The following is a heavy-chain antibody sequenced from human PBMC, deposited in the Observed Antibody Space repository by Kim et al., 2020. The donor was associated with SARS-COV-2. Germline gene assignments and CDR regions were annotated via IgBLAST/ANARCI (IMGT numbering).Heavy chain of an antibody. Sequence: GGSLRLSCAASGFTFSTYDMSWVRQAPGKGLEWVSAITGSGGGTHYADSEEGRFTISRDNSKNTLYLQMNSLRAEDTAVYYCAKHDLRTHGYWGQGTLVTVSS. D-gene: IGHD6-25*01. V-gene: IGHV3-23*01. J-gene: IGHJ1*01. CDR2: ITGSGGGT. CDR1: GFTFSTYD. CDR3: AKHDLRTHGY.